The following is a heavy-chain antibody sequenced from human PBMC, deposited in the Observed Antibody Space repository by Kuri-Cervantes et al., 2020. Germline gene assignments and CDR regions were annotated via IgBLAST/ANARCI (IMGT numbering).Heavy chain of an antibody. CDR3: AKDMTHRGGYDFDY. CDR2: ISWNSGSI. D-gene: IGHD5-12*01. Sequence: LSLTCAASGFTFDDYAMHWVRQAPGKGLEWVSGISWNSGSIGYADSVKGRFTISRDNAKNSLYLQMNSLRAEDTALYYCAKDMTHRGGYDFDYWGQGTLVTVSS. CDR1: GFTFDDYA. J-gene: IGHJ4*02. V-gene: IGHV3-9*01.